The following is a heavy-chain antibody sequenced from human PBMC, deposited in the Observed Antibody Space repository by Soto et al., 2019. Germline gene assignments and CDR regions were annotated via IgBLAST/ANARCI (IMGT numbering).Heavy chain of an antibody. D-gene: IGHD6-13*01. Sequence: QVQLVQSGGEVRKPGASVYVSCKTSGYIFTNYGVAWVRQAPAQGLELVAWISGYNGYPKYTQKFQGRVTVTTDTSTRTGYMELRNLRSDDTAVYYCARASAGALYDFWGQGTLVTVSS. CDR3: ARASAGALYDF. V-gene: IGHV1-18*01. CDR1: GYIFTNYG. J-gene: IGHJ4*02. CDR2: ISGYNGYP.